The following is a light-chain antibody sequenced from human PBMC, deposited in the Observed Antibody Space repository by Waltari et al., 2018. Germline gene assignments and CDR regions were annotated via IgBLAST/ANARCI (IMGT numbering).Light chain of an antibody. Sequence: AVQLTQSPSSLSASVGDRVTITCRASQAISSALAWYQQKPGKAPNLLIYDASNLESGVPSRFSGSGSGTHFTLTISSLQPADFATYYCQQLHSYPVPFGGGTKVEIK. CDR2: DAS. CDR1: QAISSA. J-gene: IGKJ4*01. CDR3: QQLHSYPVP. V-gene: IGKV1-13*02.